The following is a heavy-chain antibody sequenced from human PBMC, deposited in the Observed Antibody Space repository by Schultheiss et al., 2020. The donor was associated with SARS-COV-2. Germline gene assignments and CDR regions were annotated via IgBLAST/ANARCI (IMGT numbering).Heavy chain of an antibody. CDR3: AKEDIAGYYFDY. CDR2: ISTTSRYP. Sequence: GGSLRLSCAASGFTFSTYSMNWVRQAPGKGLEWVSSISTTSRYPYYADSVKGRFTISRDNAKNSLYLQMNSLRVEDTALYYCAKEDIAGYYFDYWGQGTLITVYS. J-gene: IGHJ4*02. V-gene: IGHV3-21*04. D-gene: IGHD6-13*01. CDR1: GFTFSTYS.